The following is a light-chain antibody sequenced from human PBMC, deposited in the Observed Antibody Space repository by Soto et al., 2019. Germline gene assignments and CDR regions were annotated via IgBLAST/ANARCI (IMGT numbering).Light chain of an antibody. V-gene: IGKV1D-16*01. CDR1: QGISSW. Sequence: DIQMTQSPSSLSASVGDRGTITCRASQGISSWLVWYQQKPEKAPKSLMYGASNLQSGVPSRFSGSGFGTDFTLTISSLQPEDFATYYCQQYNSYPLTFGGGTKVDIK. J-gene: IGKJ4*01. CDR2: GAS. CDR3: QQYNSYPLT.